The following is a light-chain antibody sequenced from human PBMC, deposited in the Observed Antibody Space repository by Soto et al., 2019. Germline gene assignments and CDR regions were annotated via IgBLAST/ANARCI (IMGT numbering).Light chain of an antibody. CDR2: GNR. J-gene: IGLJ1*01. Sequence: QSVLTQPPSVSGAPGQRVTISCSGSDSNIGAGYDVHWYQQLPGTAPKLLIYGNRNRPSGVPDRFSGSKSGNTASLTVSGLQAVDEADYYCSSYSDTNICVFGTGTKVTVL. CDR3: SSYSDTNICV. V-gene: IGLV1-40*01. CDR1: DSNIGAGYD.